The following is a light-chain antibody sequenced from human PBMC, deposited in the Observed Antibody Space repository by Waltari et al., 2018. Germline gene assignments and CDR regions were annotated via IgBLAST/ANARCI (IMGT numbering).Light chain of an antibody. V-gene: IGLV3-21*01. CDR1: NIERKS. CDR3: QVWDANTDPGV. J-gene: IGLJ1*01. CDR2: YDS. Sequence: SYVLTQPPSVAAAPGETARVTCGGTNIERKSVHRYQQKPGQAPVLVISYDSDRPSGIPERFSGSNSGDTATLTISRVEAGDEADYYCQVWDANTDPGVFGTGTEVTVL.